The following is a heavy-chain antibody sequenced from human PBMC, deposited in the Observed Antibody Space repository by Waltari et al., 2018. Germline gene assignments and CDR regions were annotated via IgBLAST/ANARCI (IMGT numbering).Heavy chain of an antibody. V-gene: IGHV4-34*01. J-gene: IGHJ4*02. D-gene: IGHD3-16*01. CDR2: TNHGGRT. CDR1: GVSLSGFY. Sequence: QVQLEQWGAGLLKPSETLSLTCAVHGVSLSGFYWSWIRQSPGKELEWIGETNHGGRTNYNPSLKSRVTILVDTSKNQFSLRLNSVNVADTAVYYCARGIRENLITFGGVFLWGQGTLVTVSS. CDR3: ARGIRENLITFGGVFL.